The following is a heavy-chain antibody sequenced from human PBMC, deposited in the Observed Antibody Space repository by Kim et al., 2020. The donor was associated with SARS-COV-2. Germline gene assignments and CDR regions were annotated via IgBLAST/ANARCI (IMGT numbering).Heavy chain of an antibody. J-gene: IGHJ4*02. CDR3: ARGGGLLWFGEPFDY. Sequence: GGSLRLSCAASGFTFSSYWMSWVRQAPGKGLEWVANIKQDGSEKYYVDSVKGRFTISRDNAKNSLYLQMNSLRAEDTAVYYCARGGGLLWFGEPFDYWGQGTLVTVSS. D-gene: IGHD3-10*01. V-gene: IGHV3-7*04. CDR2: IKQDGSEK. CDR1: GFTFSSYW.